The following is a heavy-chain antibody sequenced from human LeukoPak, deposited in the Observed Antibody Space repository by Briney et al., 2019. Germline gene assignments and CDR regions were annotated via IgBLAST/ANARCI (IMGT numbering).Heavy chain of an antibody. CDR3: ARRLQTGAFDV. CDR2: IKSGDSQT. Sequence: GESLKISCKGSGYSFTSFWIDWVRQVPGRGLEWMGLIKSGDSQTIYSPSFQGQVTFSDDRSISTAYLQWSSLRASDTAMYYCARRLQTGAFDVWGQGTMVTVSP. CDR1: GYSFTSFW. J-gene: IGHJ3*01. V-gene: IGHV5-51*01.